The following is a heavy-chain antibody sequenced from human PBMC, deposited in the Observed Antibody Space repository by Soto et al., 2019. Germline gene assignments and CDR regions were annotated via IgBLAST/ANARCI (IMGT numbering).Heavy chain of an antibody. CDR1: GFTFSSYG. D-gene: IGHD4-17*01. V-gene: IGHV3-30*18. CDR2: ISYDGSNK. CDR3: AKPLDGDYFWDY. J-gene: IGHJ4*02. Sequence: GGSLRLSCAASGFTFSSYGMHWVRQAPGKGLEWVAVISYDGSNKYYADSVKGRFTISRDNSKNTLYLQMNSLRAEDTAVYYCAKPLDGDYFWDYWGQGTLVTVSS.